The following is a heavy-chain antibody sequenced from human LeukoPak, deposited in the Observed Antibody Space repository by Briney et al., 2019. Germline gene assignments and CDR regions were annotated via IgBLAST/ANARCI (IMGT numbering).Heavy chain of an antibody. V-gene: IGHV4-59*12. CDR1: GGSISSYY. Sequence: PSETLSLTCTVSGGSISSYYWSWIRQPPGKGLEWIGYIYYSGSTYYNPSLKSRVTISVDTSKNQFSLKLSSVTAADTAVYYCARGPSVSYYYYGMDVWGQGTTVTVSS. J-gene: IGHJ6*02. CDR3: ARGPSVSYYYYGMDV. CDR2: IYYSGST. D-gene: IGHD1-14*01.